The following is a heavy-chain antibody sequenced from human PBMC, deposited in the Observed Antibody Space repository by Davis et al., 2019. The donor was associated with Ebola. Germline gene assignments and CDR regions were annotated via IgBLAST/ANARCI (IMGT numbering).Heavy chain of an antibody. V-gene: IGHV3-48*02. CDR1: GFTFSTYG. J-gene: IGHJ4*02. CDR2: ISSGSGTI. Sequence: PAGSLRLSCAASGFTFSTYGINWVRQAPGKGLEGVSYISSGSGTIYYADSVKGRFTISRDNAKNSLYCQLNSLRDEDTAVFYCARGRVGATIDYLGQGTLVTVSS. D-gene: IGHD1-26*01. CDR3: ARGRVGATIDY.